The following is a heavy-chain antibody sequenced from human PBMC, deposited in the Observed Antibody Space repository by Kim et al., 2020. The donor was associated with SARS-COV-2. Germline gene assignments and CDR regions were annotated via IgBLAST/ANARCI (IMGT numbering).Heavy chain of an antibody. J-gene: IGHJ4*02. V-gene: IGHV1-46*01. Sequence: ASVKVSCKTSGYIFTNYYIHWVRQAPGQGLEWMGIINPSGGSTTYAQSFQGRVTMTRDTSTNTVYMDLNSLSSEDTAVYYCARGLIKATPGTGFWGQGTLVTVSS. CDR3: ARGLIKATPGTGF. CDR2: INPSGGST. CDR1: GYIFTNYY. D-gene: IGHD6-13*01.